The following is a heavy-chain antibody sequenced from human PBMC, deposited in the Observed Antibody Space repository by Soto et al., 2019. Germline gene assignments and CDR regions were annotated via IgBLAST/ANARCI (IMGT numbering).Heavy chain of an antibody. CDR3: ARYYCTTDTCYYFDY. J-gene: IGHJ4*02. CDR1: GGSIRPHY. Sequence: SETLSLTCTVSGGSIRPHYCSWIRQTPGKGLEWIGYIYYTGHANYNPSLKSRISFSVDTSRNQFSLMLSSVTAADTAVYYCARYYCTTDTCYYFDYWGRGTLVTVSS. V-gene: IGHV4-59*11. CDR2: IYYTGHA. D-gene: IGHD2-8*01.